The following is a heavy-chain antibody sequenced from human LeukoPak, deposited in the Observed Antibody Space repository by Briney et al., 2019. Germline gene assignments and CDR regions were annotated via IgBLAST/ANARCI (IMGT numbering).Heavy chain of an antibody. J-gene: IGHJ4*02. V-gene: IGHV4-39*07. CDR1: GGSISSSSYY. CDR3: ARVPTVTFFDY. Sequence: SETLSLTCTVSGGSISSSSYYWGGIRQSPGKGLEWIGNIYYTGSTYYNPSLKSRATISKDTSKNQFSLKLSSVTAADTAVYYCARVPTVTFFDYWGQGTLVTVSS. D-gene: IGHD4-17*01. CDR2: IYYTGST.